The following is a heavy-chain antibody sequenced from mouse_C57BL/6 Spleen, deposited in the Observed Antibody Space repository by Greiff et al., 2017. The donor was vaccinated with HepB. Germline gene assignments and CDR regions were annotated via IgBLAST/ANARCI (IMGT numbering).Heavy chain of an antibody. Sequence: VQLQQPGAELVRPGSSVKLSCKASGYTFTSYWMHWVKQRPIQGLEWIGNIDPSDSETHYNQKFKDKATLTVDKSSSTAYMQLSSLTSEDSAVYYCASSWTSAYYGNLYAMDDWGEGTSVTVAS. J-gene: IGHJ4*01. CDR3: ASSWTSAYYGNLYAMDD. D-gene: IGHD2-10*01. CDR1: GYTFTSYW. V-gene: IGHV1-52*01. CDR2: IDPSDSET.